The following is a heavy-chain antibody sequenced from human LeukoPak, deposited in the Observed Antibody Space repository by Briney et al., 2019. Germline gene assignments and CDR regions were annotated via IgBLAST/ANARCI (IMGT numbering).Heavy chain of an antibody. Sequence: GGSLRLSCAASGFTFSSYAMHWVRQAPGKGLEWVAVISYDGSNKYYADSVKGRFTISRDNSKNTLYLQMNSLRAEDTAVYYCARDPPADIVVVPAAPAGYMDVWGKGTTVTVSS. CDR1: GFTFSSYA. CDR2: ISYDGSNK. J-gene: IGHJ6*03. CDR3: ARDPPADIVVVPAAPAGYMDV. V-gene: IGHV3-30-3*01. D-gene: IGHD2-2*01.